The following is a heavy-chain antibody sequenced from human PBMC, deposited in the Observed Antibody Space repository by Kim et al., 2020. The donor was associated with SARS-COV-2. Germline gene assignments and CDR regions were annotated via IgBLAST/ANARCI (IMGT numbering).Heavy chain of an antibody. D-gene: IGHD1-26*01. V-gene: IGHV3-23*01. J-gene: IGHJ4*02. CDR2: ISGSGGST. Sequence: GGSLRLSCAASGFTFSSYAMSWVRQAPGKGLEWVSAISGSGGSTYYADSVKGRFTISRDNSKNTLYLQMNSLRAEDTAVYYCAKCRGSYGWEHGMGDYWGQGTLVTVSS. CDR1: GFTFSSYA. CDR3: AKCRGSYGWEHGMGDY.